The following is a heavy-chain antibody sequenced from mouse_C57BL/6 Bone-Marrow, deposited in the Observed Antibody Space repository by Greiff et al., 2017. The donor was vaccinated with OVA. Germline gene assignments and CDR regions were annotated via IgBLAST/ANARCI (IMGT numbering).Heavy chain of an antibody. V-gene: IGHV1-82*01. J-gene: IGHJ4*01. CDR2: IYPGDGDT. CDR1: GYAFSSSW. CDR3: AKPPLLYHYYYAMDD. D-gene: IGHD2-12*01. Sequence: QVQLQQSGPELVKPGASVKISCKASGYAFSSSWMNWVKQRPGKGLEWIGRIYPGDGDTNYNGKFKGKATLTADKSSSTAYMQLSSLTSEDSAVYFCAKPPLLYHYYYAMDDWGQGTSVTVSS.